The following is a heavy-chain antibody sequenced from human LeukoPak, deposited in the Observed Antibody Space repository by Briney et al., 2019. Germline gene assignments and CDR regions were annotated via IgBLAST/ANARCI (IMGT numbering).Heavy chain of an antibody. J-gene: IGHJ4*02. CDR2: INHSGST. CDR1: GGSFSGYY. V-gene: IGHV4-34*01. Sequence: KTSETLSLTCAVYGGSFSGYYWSWIRQPPGKGLEWIGEINHSGSTNYNPSLKSRVTISVDTSKNQFSLKLSSVTAADTAVYYCARRATMVRGVMEGQVSSYYFEYWGQGTLVTVSS. CDR3: ARRATMVRGVMEGQVSSYYFEY. D-gene: IGHD3-10*01.